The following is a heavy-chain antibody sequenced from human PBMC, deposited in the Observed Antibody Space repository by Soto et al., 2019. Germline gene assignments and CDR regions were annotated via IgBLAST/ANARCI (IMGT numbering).Heavy chain of an antibody. CDR2: ISHDGNIK. D-gene: IGHD3-3*01. V-gene: IGHV3-30*18. Sequence: QVQLVESGGGVVQPGRSLRLSCAASGFSFSSYAMHWVRQAPGKGLEWVAIISHDGNIKRYAVFVEGRFIVFRDNSSNYLLLQMESLKTDDAAVYYCAKELAYGDFWTGLEYWGQGSLVTVAS. J-gene: IGHJ4*02. CDR3: AKELAYGDFWTGLEY. CDR1: GFSFSSYA.